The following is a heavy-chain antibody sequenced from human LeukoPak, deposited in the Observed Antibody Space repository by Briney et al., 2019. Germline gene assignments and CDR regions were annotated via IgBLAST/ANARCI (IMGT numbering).Heavy chain of an antibody. J-gene: IGHJ4*02. CDR3: ARHFVRSGSYWADY. D-gene: IGHD1-26*01. V-gene: IGHV4-38-2*01. Sequence: PSETLSLTCAVSGYSISSGYYWGWIRQPPGKGLEWIGIIYHSGSTYYNPSLNSRVTISVDTSKNQFSLRVTSVTAADTAVYHCARHFVRSGSYWADYWGQGTLVTVSS. CDR1: GYSISSGYY. CDR2: IYHSGST.